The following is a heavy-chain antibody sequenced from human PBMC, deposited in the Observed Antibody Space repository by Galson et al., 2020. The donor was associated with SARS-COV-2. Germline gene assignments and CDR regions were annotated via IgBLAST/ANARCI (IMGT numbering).Heavy chain of an antibody. CDR3: ASTPGYSSSWYVWLDW. Sequence: SVKVSCKASGGTFSSYAISWVRQAPGQGLEWMGGIIPIFGTANYAQKFQGRVTITADESTSTAYMELSSLRSEDTAVYYCASTPGYSSSWYVWLDWWGQGTLVTVSS. CDR1: GGTFSSYA. D-gene: IGHD6-13*01. V-gene: IGHV1-69*13. J-gene: IGHJ5*01. CDR2: IIPIFGTA.